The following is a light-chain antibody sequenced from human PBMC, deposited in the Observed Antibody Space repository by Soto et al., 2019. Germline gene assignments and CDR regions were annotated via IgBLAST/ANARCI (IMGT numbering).Light chain of an antibody. CDR2: GAF. CDR1: PSVSSNY. V-gene: IGKV3D-7*01. Sequence: PGERVTLSCRASPSVSSNYLIGFQQKPGQAPRLLICGAFTSATGIPARFSGSGSGTDFTLTISSLQPEDFAVYDCQQDYNSPRTFGQGTKVEIK. J-gene: IGKJ1*01. CDR3: QQDYNSPRT.